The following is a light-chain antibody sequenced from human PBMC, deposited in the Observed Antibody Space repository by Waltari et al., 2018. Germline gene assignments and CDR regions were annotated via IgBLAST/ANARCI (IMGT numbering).Light chain of an antibody. CDR3: QSYDGSLSASI. J-gene: IGLJ2*01. CDR2: SYN. CDR1: SSNIGAGYD. Sequence: QSVLTPPPSMSGAPRQRVTIPCTGSSSNIGAGYDVNWYQQLPGTAPKLLIYSYNNRPSGVPDRFSGSKSGTSASLAIAGLQAEDEADYYCQSYDGSLSASIFGGGTKLTVL. V-gene: IGLV1-40*01.